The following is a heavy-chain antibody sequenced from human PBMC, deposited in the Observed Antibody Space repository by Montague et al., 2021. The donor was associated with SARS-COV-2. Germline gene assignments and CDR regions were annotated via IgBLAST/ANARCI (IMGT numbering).Heavy chain of an antibody. CDR1: GGSFSGYY. J-gene: IGHJ4*01. CDR3: ARGLRLGLGSPRGSFDL. V-gene: IGHV4-34*01. Sequence: SETLSLTCAVSGGSFSGYYWSWIRQPPGKGLEWIGEVNHSGNTNYNPSLKSRVTMSVDTSKNQFSLRLNSVTAADTAVYYCARGLRLGLGSPRGSFDLWGQGTLVTVSS. D-gene: IGHD3-9*01. CDR2: VNHSGNT.